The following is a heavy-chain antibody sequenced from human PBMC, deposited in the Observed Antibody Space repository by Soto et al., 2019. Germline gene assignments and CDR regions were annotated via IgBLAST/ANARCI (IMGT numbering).Heavy chain of an antibody. Sequence: SVKVSCKASGGTFSSYAISWVRQAPGQGLEWMGGIIPIFGTANYAQKFQGRVTITADESTSTAYMELSSLRSEDTAVYYCARDGPSYSYGPRYFDYWGRGTLVTVSS. CDR2: IIPIFGTA. V-gene: IGHV1-69*13. D-gene: IGHD5-18*01. CDR1: GGTFSSYA. CDR3: ARDGPSYSYGPRYFDY. J-gene: IGHJ4*02.